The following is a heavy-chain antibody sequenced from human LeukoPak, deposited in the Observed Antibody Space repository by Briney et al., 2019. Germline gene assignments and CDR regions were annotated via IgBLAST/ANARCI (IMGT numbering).Heavy chain of an antibody. CDR2: IYYSGST. D-gene: IGHD2-15*01. CDR3: AREGFTRSYYYYGMDV. V-gene: IGHV4-59*12. CDR1: GGSISSYY. Sequence: SETLSLTCTVSGGSISSYYWSWIRQPPGKGLEWIGYIYYSGSTYYNPSLKSRVTISVDTSKNQFSLKLSSVTAADTAVYYCAREGFTRSYYYYGMDVWGQGTTVTVSS. J-gene: IGHJ6*02.